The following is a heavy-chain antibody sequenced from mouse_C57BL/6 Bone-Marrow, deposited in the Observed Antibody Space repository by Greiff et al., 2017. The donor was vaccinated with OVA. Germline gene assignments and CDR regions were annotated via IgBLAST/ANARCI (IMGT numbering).Heavy chain of an antibody. D-gene: IGHD1-1*01. Sequence: QVQLQQPGAELVKPGASVKLSCKASGYTFTSYWMHWVKQRPGQGLEWIGMIHPNSGSTNYNEKFKSKATLTVDNSSSTAYLQLSSLTSEDSSFYYCSRSENYFYGSLFAYWGPGTLVPVSA. V-gene: IGHV1-64*01. CDR2: IHPNSGST. CDR3: SRSENYFYGSLFAY. J-gene: IGHJ3*01. CDR1: GYTFTSYW.